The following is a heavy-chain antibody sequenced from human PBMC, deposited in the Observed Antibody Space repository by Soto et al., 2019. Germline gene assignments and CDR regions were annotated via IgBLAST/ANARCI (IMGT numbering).Heavy chain of an antibody. D-gene: IGHD3-3*01. CDR3: ARFLSAAHGQYYYYYYGMDV. CDR1: GDSVSSNSAA. J-gene: IGHJ6*02. V-gene: IGHV6-1*01. Sequence: SQTLSLTCAISGDSVSSNSAAWNCISQSPSRGLEWLGRTYYRSKWYNDYAVSVKSRITINPDTSKNQFSLQLNSVAPEDTAVYYCARFLSAAHGQYYYYYYGMDVWGQGTTVTVSS. CDR2: TYYRSKWYN.